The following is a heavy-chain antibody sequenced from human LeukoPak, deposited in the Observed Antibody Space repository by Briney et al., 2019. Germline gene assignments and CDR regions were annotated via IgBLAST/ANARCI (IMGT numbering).Heavy chain of an antibody. V-gene: IGHV3-74*01. CDR3: ARENSSGYFDY. D-gene: IGHD6-25*01. J-gene: IGHJ4*02. Sequence: GGSLRLSCAASGFTFRDFWMHWVRQAPGKGPVWVSRMSPDGSATYYADSVKGRFTISRDNSKNTLYLQMNSLRAEDTAVYYCARENSSGYFDYWGQGTLVTVSS. CDR1: GFTFRDFW. CDR2: MSPDGSAT.